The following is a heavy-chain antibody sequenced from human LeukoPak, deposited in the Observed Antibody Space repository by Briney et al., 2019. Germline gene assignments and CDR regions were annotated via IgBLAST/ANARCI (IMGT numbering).Heavy chain of an antibody. Sequence: SETLSLTCTVSAYSIGSGYYWGWIRQPPGKGLEWIGSIYHSGSTYYNPSLKSRVTISLDSSRNQFSLTLSSVTAADTAVYFCAGYHAYGVTTPPLGYWGQGTLVTVSS. CDR1: AYSIGSGYY. CDR3: AGYHAYGVTTPPLGY. CDR2: IYHSGST. V-gene: IGHV4-38-2*02. J-gene: IGHJ4*02. D-gene: IGHD4-17*01.